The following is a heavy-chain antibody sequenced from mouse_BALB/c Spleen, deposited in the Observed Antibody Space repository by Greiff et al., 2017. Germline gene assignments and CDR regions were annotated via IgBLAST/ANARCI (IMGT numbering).Heavy chain of an antibody. V-gene: IGHV2-9*02. CDR2: IWAGGST. CDR1: GFSLTSYG. CDR3: ARDRYYYGSSYEAMDY. Sequence: QVQLKESGPGLVAPSQSLSITCTVSGFSLTSYGVHWVRQPPGKGLEWLGVIWAGGSTNYNSALMSRLSISKDNSKSQVFLKMNSLQTDDTAMYYCARDRYYYGSSYEAMDYWGQGTSVTVSS. J-gene: IGHJ4*01. D-gene: IGHD1-1*01.